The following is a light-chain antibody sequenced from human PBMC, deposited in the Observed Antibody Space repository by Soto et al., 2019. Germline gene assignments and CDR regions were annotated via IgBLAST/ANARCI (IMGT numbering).Light chain of an antibody. CDR3: SSYTTSNTRQIV. J-gene: IGLJ1*01. CDR2: DVS. Sequence: QSVLTQPASVSGSPGQAITISCTGTSGDVGGYTYVSWYQQHPGKAPKFIIYDVSNRPSGVSNRFSGSKSGNTASLTISGLQAEDEADYYCSSYTTSNTRQIVFGTGTKVTVL. CDR1: SGDVGGYTY. V-gene: IGLV2-14*01.